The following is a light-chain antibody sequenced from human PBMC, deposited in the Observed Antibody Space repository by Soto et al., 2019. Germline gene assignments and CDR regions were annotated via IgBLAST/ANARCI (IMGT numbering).Light chain of an antibody. V-gene: IGKV3D-20*01. Sequence: IVGTQSPATLSLSPVETATLSGAASQSVRSYLALYQQKPGQAPRILIYDASNRATGILDRFSGSGSGTDSTLPISSLVPEDCVVYSCPQYGSSLRSFGQGTKVDIK. CDR2: DAS. CDR1: QSVRSY. J-gene: IGKJ1*01. CDR3: PQYGSSLRS.